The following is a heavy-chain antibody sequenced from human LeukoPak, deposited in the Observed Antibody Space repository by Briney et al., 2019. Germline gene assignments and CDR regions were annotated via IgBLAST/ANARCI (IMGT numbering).Heavy chain of an antibody. Sequence: PSETLSLTCTVSGGSISTFYWSWIRQPPGKGLEWIGYIYYSGTTNYNPSLKSRVTISVDTSKDQFSLKLSSVTAADTAIYYCARGAATVAGIDCWGQGTLVTVSS. V-gene: IGHV4-59*01. CDR3: ARGAATVAGIDC. CDR1: GGSISTFY. CDR2: IYYSGTT. D-gene: IGHD4-23*01. J-gene: IGHJ4*02.